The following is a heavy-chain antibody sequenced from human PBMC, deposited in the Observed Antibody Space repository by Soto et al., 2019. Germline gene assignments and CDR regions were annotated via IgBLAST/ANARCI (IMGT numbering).Heavy chain of an antibody. J-gene: IGHJ5*02. CDR2: IGSGSP. V-gene: IGHV3-23*01. D-gene: IGHD6-13*01. CDR3: AQDLGSSWYHYNSFAP. Sequence: EVQLLESGGGLVQPGGSLRLSCAASGFTFSGYAMSWVRQAPGKGLEWVSAIGSGSPFYADSVKGRFTISRDNANSMLYLQMNILRADDTAVYFCAQDLGSSWYHYNSFAPGGQGTLVTVSS. CDR1: GFTFSGYA.